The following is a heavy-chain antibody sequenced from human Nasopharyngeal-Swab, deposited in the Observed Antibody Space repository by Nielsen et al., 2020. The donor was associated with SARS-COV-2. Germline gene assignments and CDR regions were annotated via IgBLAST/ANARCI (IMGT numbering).Heavy chain of an antibody. Sequence: GGSLRLSCAASGFIFSGYGMHWVRQAPSKGLEWVALISYDGSNKFYADSVKGRFTISRDNSKNTLYLQMNSLRAEDTAVYYCAKDRYFAHYYFDYWGQGTLVTVSS. D-gene: IGHD3-9*01. CDR1: GFIFSGYG. CDR2: ISYDGSNK. CDR3: AKDRYFAHYYFDY. V-gene: IGHV3-30*18. J-gene: IGHJ4*02.